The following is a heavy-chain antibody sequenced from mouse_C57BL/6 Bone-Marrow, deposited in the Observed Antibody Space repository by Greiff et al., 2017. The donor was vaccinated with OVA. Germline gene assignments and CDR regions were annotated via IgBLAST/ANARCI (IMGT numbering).Heavy chain of an antibody. D-gene: IGHD2-3*01. V-gene: IGHV1-80*01. CDR2: IYPGDGDT. J-gene: IGHJ4*01. CDR1: GYAFSSYW. CDR3: ASGIYDGYYYAMDY. Sequence: QVQLKQSGAELVKPGASVKISCKASGYAFSSYWMNWVKQRPGKGLEWIGQIYPGDGDTNYNGKFKGKATLTADKSSSTAYMQLSSLTSEDSAVYFCASGIYDGYYYAMDYWGQGTSVTVSS.